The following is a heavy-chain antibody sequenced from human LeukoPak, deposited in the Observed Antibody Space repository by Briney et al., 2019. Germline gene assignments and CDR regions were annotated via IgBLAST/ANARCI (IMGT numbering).Heavy chain of an antibody. Sequence: GGCLRLSCAASGFTVSSNYLRWVRQAPGKGLEWVSVIYSGGSTYYADSVKGRFTISRDNSKNTLYLQMNSLRAEDTAVYYCARKAGYYYYGMDVWGQGTTVTVSS. V-gene: IGHV3-53*01. CDR3: ARKAGYYYYGMDV. CDR2: IYSGGST. CDR1: GFTVSSNY. J-gene: IGHJ6*02.